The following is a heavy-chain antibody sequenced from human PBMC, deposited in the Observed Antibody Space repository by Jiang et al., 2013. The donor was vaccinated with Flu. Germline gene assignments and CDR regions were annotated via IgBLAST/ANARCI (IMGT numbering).Heavy chain of an antibody. J-gene: IGHJ5*02. V-gene: IGHV4-34*01. D-gene: IGHD3-10*01. CDR3: ARGILWFAFYWFDP. Sequence: LTCAVYGGSFSGYTGSWIRQPPGKGLEWIGEINHSGSTNYNPSLKSRVTISVDTSKNQFSLKLSSVTAADTAVYYCARGILWFAFYWFDPWGQGTPGHRLL. CDR2: INHSGST. CDR1: GGSFSGYT.